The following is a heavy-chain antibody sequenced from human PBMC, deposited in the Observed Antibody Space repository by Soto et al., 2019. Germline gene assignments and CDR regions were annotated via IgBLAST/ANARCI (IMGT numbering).Heavy chain of an antibody. D-gene: IGHD2-2*01. Sequence: QVQLVQSGAEVKKPGASVKVSCKASGYTFTSYGVTWVRQAPGQGLEWMGWISVYNGNTKYAQKVQGRVTMTTDTPTSTAYMDLRSLSSDDTAFYYCARYDLPVRRSGLAVPVPLGAFDIWGQGTMVTVSS. CDR1: GYTFTSYG. CDR2: ISVYNGNT. J-gene: IGHJ3*02. V-gene: IGHV1-18*01. CDR3: ARYDLPVRRSGLAVPVPLGAFDI.